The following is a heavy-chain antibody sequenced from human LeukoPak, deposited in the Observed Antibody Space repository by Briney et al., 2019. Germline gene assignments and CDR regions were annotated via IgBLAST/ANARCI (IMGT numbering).Heavy chain of an antibody. CDR1: GFTVSSNY. CDR2: IYSGGST. CDR3: ARDLYSSGWTDY. V-gene: IGHV3-53*01. Sequence: GGSLRLSCAASGFTVSSNYMSWVRQAPGKGLERVSVIYSGGSTYYADSVKGRFTISRDNSKNTLYLQMNSLRAEDTAVYYCARDLYSSGWTDYWGQGTLVTVSS. J-gene: IGHJ4*02. D-gene: IGHD6-19*01.